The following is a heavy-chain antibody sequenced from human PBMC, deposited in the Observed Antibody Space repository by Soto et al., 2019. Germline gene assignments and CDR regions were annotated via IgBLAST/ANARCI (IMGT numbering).Heavy chain of an antibody. V-gene: IGHV5-51*01. J-gene: IGHJ6*02. D-gene: IGHD6-19*01. Sequence: PGESLKLSCKGSGYSFTSYWIGWVRQMPGKGLEWMGIIYPGDSDTRYSPSFQGQVTISADKSISTAYLQWSSLKASDTAMYYCARLAVAGTGTTVVTRRGYYYGMDVWGQGTTVTVSS. CDR1: GYSFTSYW. CDR3: ARLAVAGTGTTVVTRRGYYYGMDV. CDR2: IYPGDSDT.